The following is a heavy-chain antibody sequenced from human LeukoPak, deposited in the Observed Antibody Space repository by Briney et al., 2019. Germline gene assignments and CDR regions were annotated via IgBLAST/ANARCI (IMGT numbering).Heavy chain of an antibody. J-gene: IGHJ4*02. CDR3: SKVSKFGCGSASCSSAFDY. Sequence: GASVKVSCKASGYTFTDYYIHWVRQAPGQRLGWMGWINPKSGNTYYKENFPGRGTVTRDSYISTTFLYMSSLRFEDTAMYYCSKVSKFGCGSASCSSAFDYWGQGTLVTVSS. D-gene: IGHD2-21*01. V-gene: IGHV1-2*02. CDR2: INPKSGNT. CDR1: GYTFTDYY.